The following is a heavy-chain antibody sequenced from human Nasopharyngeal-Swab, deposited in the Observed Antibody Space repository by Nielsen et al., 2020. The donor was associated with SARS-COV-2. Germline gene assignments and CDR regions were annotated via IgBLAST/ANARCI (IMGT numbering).Heavy chain of an antibody. J-gene: IGHJ4*02. CDR2: ISSSGSTI. Sequence: GGSLRLSCAASGFTFSDYYMSWIRQAPGKGPEWVSYISSSGSTIYYADSVKGRFTISRDNAKNSLYLQMNSLRAEDTAVYYCASSYYDSSGYYPDYWGQGTLVTVSS. V-gene: IGHV3-11*01. CDR1: GFTFSDYY. CDR3: ASSYYDSSGYYPDY. D-gene: IGHD3-22*01.